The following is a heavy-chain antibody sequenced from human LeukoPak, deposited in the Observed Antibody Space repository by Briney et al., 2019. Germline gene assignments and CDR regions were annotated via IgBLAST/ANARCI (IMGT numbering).Heavy chain of an antibody. V-gene: IGHV3-48*03. D-gene: IGHD3-10*01. CDR2: ISSSGSTI. CDR3: ARDGGDYGSGSYYAY. CDR1: GFTFSSYE. J-gene: IGHJ4*02. Sequence: GGSLRLSCAASGFTFSSYEMNGVRQAPGKGLEWVSYISSSGSTIYYADSLKGRFTSSRDNAKKSLYLQMDSLRAEDTAVYYCARDGGDYGSGSYYAYWGQGTLVTVSS.